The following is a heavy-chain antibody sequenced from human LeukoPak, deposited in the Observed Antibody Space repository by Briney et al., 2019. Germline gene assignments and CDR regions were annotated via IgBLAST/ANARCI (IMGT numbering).Heavy chain of an antibody. J-gene: IGHJ4*02. Sequence: GGSLRLSCAASGFTFSSYGMHWVRQAPGKGLERVAVIWYDGSNKYYADSVKGRFTISRDNSKNTLYLQMNSLRAEDTAVYYCARDSGDFWSGYYGRYFDYWGQGTLVTVSS. CDR2: IWYDGSNK. V-gene: IGHV3-33*01. CDR3: ARDSGDFWSGYYGRYFDY. D-gene: IGHD3-3*01. CDR1: GFTFSSYG.